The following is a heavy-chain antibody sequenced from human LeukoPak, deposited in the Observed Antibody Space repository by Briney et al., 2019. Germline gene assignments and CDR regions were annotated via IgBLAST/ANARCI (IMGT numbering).Heavy chain of an antibody. D-gene: IGHD6-6*01. Sequence: GGSLRLSCAASGFTFSSYSMNWVRQAPGKGLEWVSSISSSSRYIYYADSVKGRFTISRDNAKNSLYLQMNSLRAEDTAVYYCARASDSSSGYFDCWGQGTLVTVSS. CDR3: ARASDSSSGYFDC. CDR2: ISSSSRYI. J-gene: IGHJ4*02. CDR1: GFTFSSYS. V-gene: IGHV3-21*04.